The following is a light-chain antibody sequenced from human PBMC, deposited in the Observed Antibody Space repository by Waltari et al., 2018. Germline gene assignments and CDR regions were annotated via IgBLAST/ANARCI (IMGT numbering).Light chain of an antibody. Sequence: DIQVTQSPSTRSASVGDRVTIACRASQGIDTWLAWYQQKPGKAPKLLIYKASHLESGVPLRFSGSGSGTEFTLTINSLQPDDFATYYCQQYNYYPVTYGQGTKLEI. J-gene: IGKJ2*01. CDR2: KAS. CDR1: QGIDTW. CDR3: QQYNYYPVT. V-gene: IGKV1-5*03.